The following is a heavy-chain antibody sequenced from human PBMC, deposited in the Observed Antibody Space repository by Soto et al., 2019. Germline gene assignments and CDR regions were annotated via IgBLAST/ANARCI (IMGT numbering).Heavy chain of an antibody. V-gene: IGHV3-64D*08. D-gene: IGHD3-10*01. Sequence: EVQLVESGGGLVQPGGSLRLSCSASGFTLSSYAMHWVRQAPGKGLEYVSASGSTGGSKYYADSVKYRFTISRDNSKNSLSIQMNSLRPEDTAVYYCVKGAQLWVRGGDDFDSWGQGTLVTVSS. J-gene: IGHJ4*02. CDR2: SGSTGGSK. CDR1: GFTLSSYA. CDR3: VKGAQLWVRGGDDFDS.